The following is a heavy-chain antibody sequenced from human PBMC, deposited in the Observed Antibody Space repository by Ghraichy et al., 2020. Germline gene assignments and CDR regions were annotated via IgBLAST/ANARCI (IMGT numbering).Heavy chain of an antibody. J-gene: IGHJ4*02. CDR3: AREDIGLQSGFDY. Sequence: GGSLRLSCVGSKFTFNTYGMHWVRQGPGKGLEWVAGTSYDGGYKAYADSVKDRFTISRDNAKNTLYLQMNALTTEDTDLYFCAREDIGLQSGFDYWGLGTLVTISS. V-gene: IGHV3-30*03. D-gene: IGHD5-12*01. CDR1: KFTFNTYG. CDR2: TSYDGGYK.